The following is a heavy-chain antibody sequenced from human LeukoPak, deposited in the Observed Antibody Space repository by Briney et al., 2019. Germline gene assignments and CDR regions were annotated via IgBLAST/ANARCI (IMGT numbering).Heavy chain of an antibody. J-gene: IGHJ4*02. D-gene: IGHD4-17*01. CDR2: IKTDGSET. CDR3: SKPLGENGDH. V-gene: IGHV3-74*01. CDR1: GFTFSNYW. Sequence: PGGSLRLSCAASGFTFSNYWMHWFRQAPGKGLVWVSRIKTDGSETGYADSVKGRFTISRDNAKNTLYLQMNSLRAEDTAVYYCSKPLGENGDHWGQGTVVTVSS.